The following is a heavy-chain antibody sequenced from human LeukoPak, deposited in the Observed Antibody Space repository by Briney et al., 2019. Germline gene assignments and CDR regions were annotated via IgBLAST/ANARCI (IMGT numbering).Heavy chain of an antibody. Sequence: GGFLRLSCAASGFTFSGYSISWVRQAPGKGLEWVSSISGGSSYIYYADSLKGRFTISRDNAKNSLSLQMNSLRAEDTAVYFCARSDHDSWASFLRIGAFDFWGQGTMVTVSS. V-gene: IGHV3-21*01. CDR1: GFTFSGYS. D-gene: IGHD3-3*01. CDR2: ISGGSSYI. J-gene: IGHJ3*01. CDR3: ARSDHDSWASFLRIGAFDF.